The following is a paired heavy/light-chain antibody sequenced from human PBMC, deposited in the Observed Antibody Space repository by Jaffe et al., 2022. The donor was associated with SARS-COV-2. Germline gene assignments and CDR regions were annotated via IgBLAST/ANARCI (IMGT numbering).Heavy chain of an antibody. Sequence: EVQLVESGGGLVQPGGSLRLSCAASGFSVSDNYMTWVRQAPGKGLEWVSIIYSGGGTYYADSVKGRFTISRDNSKNTLYLQVNSLRGEDTAVYYCARGADAGGMDVWGQGTTVTVSS. J-gene: IGHJ6*02. CDR3: ARGADAGGMDV. V-gene: IGHV3-66*01. CDR2: IYSGGGT. CDR1: GFSVSDNY.
Light chain of an antibody. J-gene: IGLJ2*01. Sequence: QSVLTQPPSVSGAPGQRVTISCTGSSSNIGAGYDVHWYQQSPGTAPKLLIYGYSNRPSGVPDRFSGSKSGTSASLAITGLQAEDEADYYCQSYDSSLSGVLFGGGTKLTVL. CDR3: QSYDSSLSGVL. CDR2: GYS. V-gene: IGLV1-40*01. CDR1: SSNIGAGYD.